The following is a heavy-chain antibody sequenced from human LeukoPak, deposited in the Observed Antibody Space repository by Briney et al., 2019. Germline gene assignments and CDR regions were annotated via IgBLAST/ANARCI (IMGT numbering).Heavy chain of an antibody. Sequence: APVKVSCKASGYTFTGYYMHWVRQAPGQGLEWMGWINPNSGGTNYAQKFQGRVTMTRDTSISTAYMELSRLRSDDTAVYYCARGSLVVATRFRAGWFDPWGQGTLVTVSS. CDR1: GYTFTGYY. D-gene: IGHD5-12*01. CDR2: INPNSGGT. CDR3: ARGSLVVATRFRAGWFDP. V-gene: IGHV1-2*02. J-gene: IGHJ5*02.